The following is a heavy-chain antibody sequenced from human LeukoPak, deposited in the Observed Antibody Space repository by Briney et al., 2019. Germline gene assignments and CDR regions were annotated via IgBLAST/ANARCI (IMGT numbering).Heavy chain of an antibody. CDR1: GGSFSGYY. J-gene: IGHJ4*02. D-gene: IGHD5-12*01. CDR3: ARVRRRYSGYDGFDY. Sequence: PSETLSLTCAVYGGSFSGYYWSRIRQPPGKGLEWIGEINHSGSTNYNPSLKSRVTISVDTSKNQFSLKLSSVTAADTAVYYCARVRRRYSGYDGFDYWGQGTLVTVSS. CDR2: INHSGST. V-gene: IGHV4-34*01.